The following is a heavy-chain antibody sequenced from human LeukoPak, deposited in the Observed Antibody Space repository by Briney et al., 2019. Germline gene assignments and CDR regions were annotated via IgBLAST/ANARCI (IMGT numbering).Heavy chain of an antibody. CDR2: ISTSGGNT. CDR3: ARNLRRLDY. V-gene: IGHV3-23*01. Sequence: GGSLRLSCAASGFAFSSCAMSWARQAPGKGREWVTGISTSGGNTDYADSVKGRFTISRDNSKNTLYLQLNSLRAEDTAVYYCARNLRRLDYWGQGTLVTVSS. D-gene: IGHD6-6*01. CDR1: GFAFSSCA. J-gene: IGHJ4*02.